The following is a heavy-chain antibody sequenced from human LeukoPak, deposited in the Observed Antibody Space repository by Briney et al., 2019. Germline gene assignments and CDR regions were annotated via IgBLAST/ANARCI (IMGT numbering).Heavy chain of an antibody. CDR2: INNDVVST. CDR1: GFTLSSYW. Sequence: GGSLRLSCAPSGFTLSSYWMHWVRQVPGKGLEWLSSINNDVVSTSYADSVKGRFTISRYNAKNTLYLRMNSLRAEDTAIHYCARKPLSGGYGGTIDYWGQGTLVTVSS. J-gene: IGHJ4*02. D-gene: IGHD5-12*01. V-gene: IGHV3-74*01. CDR3: ARKPLSGGYGGTIDY.